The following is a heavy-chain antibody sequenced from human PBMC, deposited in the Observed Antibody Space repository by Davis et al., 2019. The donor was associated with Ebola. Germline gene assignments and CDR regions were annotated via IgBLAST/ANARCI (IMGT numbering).Heavy chain of an antibody. Sequence: MPSETLSLTCAVYGGSFSGYYWSWVRQSPGRELEWIGEVIDSGITNYNPSLKSRVSVSVDKSKNQFSLKLSSVTAADTAVYYCARGYTLWFDPWGQGTLVTVSS. J-gene: IGHJ5*02. CDR2: VIDSGIT. D-gene: IGHD2-2*02. V-gene: IGHV4-34*01. CDR3: ARGYTLWFDP. CDR1: GGSFSGYY.